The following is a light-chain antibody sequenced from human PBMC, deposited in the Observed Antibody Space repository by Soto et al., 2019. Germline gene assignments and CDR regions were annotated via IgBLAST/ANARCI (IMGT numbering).Light chain of an antibody. CDR2: KAS. V-gene: IGKV1-5*03. CDR3: QYYDNYSWT. CDR1: QSITDW. J-gene: IGKJ1*01. Sequence: DIQMTQSPSTLSASVGDRVTITCRASQSITDWLAWYQQKPGKAPKFLIYKASNLESGVPSRFSGSGSGTAFLLTISSLQPDDFATYYCQYYDNYSWTFGQGTKVEIK.